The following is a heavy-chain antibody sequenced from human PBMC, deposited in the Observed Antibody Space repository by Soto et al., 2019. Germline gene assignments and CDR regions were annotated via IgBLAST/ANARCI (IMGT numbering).Heavy chain of an antibody. D-gene: IGHD1-26*01. CDR2: INAGGGYT. CDR3: ARGKVGATAFDY. J-gene: IGHJ4*02. V-gene: IGHV1-46*01. CDR1: GYIFTNYY. Sequence: GASVKVSCKASGYIFTNYYMHWVRQAPGQGLEWMRTINAGGGYTTYAQRFQGRVTMTRDTSTSTVSMELSSLRSEDTAVYYCARGKVGATAFDYWGQGTLVTVSS.